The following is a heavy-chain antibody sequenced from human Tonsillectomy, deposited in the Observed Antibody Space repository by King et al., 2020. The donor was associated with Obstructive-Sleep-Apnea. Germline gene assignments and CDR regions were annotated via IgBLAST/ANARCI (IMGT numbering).Heavy chain of an antibody. CDR2: INSDGSGT. J-gene: IGHJ4*02. D-gene: IGHD3-22*01. V-gene: IGHV3-74*01. Sequence: VQLVESGGGLVQPGGSLRLSCAASGFTFSTHWMHWVRQAPGKGLVWVSRINSDGSGTTYADSVKGRFTISRDNANDMLHLQMNSLRAEDTAVYYCATESPLVVITPGGCDHWGQGTLVTVSS. CDR3: ATESPLVVITPGGCDH. CDR1: GFTFSTHW.